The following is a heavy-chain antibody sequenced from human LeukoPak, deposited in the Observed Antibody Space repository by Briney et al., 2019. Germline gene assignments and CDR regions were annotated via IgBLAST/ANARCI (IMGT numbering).Heavy chain of an antibody. CDR2: ISASGST. J-gene: IGHJ4*02. Sequence: PSETLSLTCTVSGGSIDTGYYWNWIRQHPGKGLEWIGQISASGSTYFNPSLNSRVTMSVDTSTNQFSLKLSSVTAADTAVYCCARGDDHFDYWGQGSLVTVSS. CDR1: GGSIDTGYY. V-gene: IGHV4-31*03. CDR3: ARGDDHFDY.